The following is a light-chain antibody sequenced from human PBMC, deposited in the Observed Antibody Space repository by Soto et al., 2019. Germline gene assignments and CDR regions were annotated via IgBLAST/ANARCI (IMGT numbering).Light chain of an antibody. CDR3: HRYGSSPT. CDR2: DAS. Sequence: EIVLTQSPATLSLSPGERATLSCRASQSVSSYFAWYQQKPGQTPRLLIYDASNRATGIPARFSGSGSGTDFTLTISSLEPEDFAVYYCHRYGSSPTFGQGTRLEIK. J-gene: IGKJ2*01. CDR1: QSVSSY. V-gene: IGKV3-11*01.